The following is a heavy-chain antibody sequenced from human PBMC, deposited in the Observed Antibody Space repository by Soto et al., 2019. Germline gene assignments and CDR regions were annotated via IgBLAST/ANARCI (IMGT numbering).Heavy chain of an antibody. D-gene: IGHD3-10*01. CDR3: ARAGPITPDWYFDL. CDR1: GYTFTSYD. CDR2: MNPNSGNT. J-gene: IGHJ2*01. V-gene: IGHV1-8*01. Sequence: QVQLVQSGAEVKKPGASVKVSCKASGYTFTSYDINWVRQATGQGLEWMGWMNPNSGNTGYAQKFQGRVTMTRNTSVSTAYMELCSLRSADTAVYYWARAGPITPDWYFDLWCRGTLFTVSA.